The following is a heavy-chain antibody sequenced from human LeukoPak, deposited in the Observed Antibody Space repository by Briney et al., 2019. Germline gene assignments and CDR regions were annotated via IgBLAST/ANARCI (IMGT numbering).Heavy chain of an antibody. V-gene: IGHV3-23*01. J-gene: IGHJ5*02. Sequence: GGSLILSCAASGFTFSSYAMSWVRQAPGKGLEWVSAISGSGGSTYYADSVKGRFTISRDNSKNTLYLQMNSLRAEDTAVYYCAPGGIAAAGGGWFDPWGQGTLVTVSS. CDR3: APGGIAAAGGGWFDP. D-gene: IGHD6-13*01. CDR2: ISGSGGST. CDR1: GFTFSSYA.